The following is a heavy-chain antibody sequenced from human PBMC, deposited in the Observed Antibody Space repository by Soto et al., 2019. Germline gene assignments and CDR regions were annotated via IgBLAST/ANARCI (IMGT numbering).Heavy chain of an antibody. CDR3: ASGPREWFDP. CDR2: INHSGST. J-gene: IGHJ5*02. Sequence: PSETLSLTCAVYGGSFSGYYWSWIRQPPGKGLEWIGEINHSGSTNYNPSLKSRVTISVDTSKNQFSLKLSSVTAADTAVYYCASGPREWFDPWGQGTLVTAPQ. V-gene: IGHV4-34*01. CDR1: GGSFSGYY.